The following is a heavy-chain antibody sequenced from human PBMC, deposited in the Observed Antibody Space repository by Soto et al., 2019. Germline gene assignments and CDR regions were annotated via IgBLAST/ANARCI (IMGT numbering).Heavy chain of an antibody. CDR1: GGSIGSSSYY. D-gene: IGHD1-7*01. J-gene: IGHJ4*02. Sequence: SETLSLTCTVSGGSIGSSSYYWGWIRQPPGKGLEWIGTIFSRGSTYYNPSLKSRVIISEDTSKNQVSLNLRSVTAADAAVYYCARCTGTMTPHWGQGTLVTVSS. CDR3: ARCTGTMTPH. V-gene: IGHV4-39*01. CDR2: IFSRGST.